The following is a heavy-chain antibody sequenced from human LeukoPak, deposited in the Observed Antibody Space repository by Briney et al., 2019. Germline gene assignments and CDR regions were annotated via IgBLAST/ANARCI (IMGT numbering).Heavy chain of an antibody. J-gene: IGHJ4*02. CDR2: ISSSSSDI. D-gene: IGHD3-9*01. CDR3: TTDPRYYDILTGYTYYFDY. CDR1: GFALRTYS. V-gene: IGHV3-48*01. Sequence: GGSLRLSCAASGFALRTYSMNGVRQAPAKGLEWVSYISSSSSDIYYGASVRGRFPISRDNAKNSLYLQMNSLKTEDTAVYYCTTDPRYYDILTGYTYYFDYWGQGTLVTVSS.